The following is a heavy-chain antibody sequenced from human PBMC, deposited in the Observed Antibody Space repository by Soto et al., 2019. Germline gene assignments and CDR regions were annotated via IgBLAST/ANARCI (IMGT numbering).Heavy chain of an antibody. CDR1: GYTFTTYG. J-gene: IGHJ6*02. V-gene: IGHV1-18*01. CDR3: ARGQGEYCSGGSCYANYYYPGMDV. CDR2: ISAYGGHA. Sequence: GASVKVSCKASGYTFTTYGITWVRQAPGQGLEWMGWISAYGGHASNTQRLQDRVTLTTDISTNTAYMDLRSLRSDDSAVYYCARGQGEYCSGGSCYANYYYPGMDVWGQGTTVTVSS. D-gene: IGHD2-15*01.